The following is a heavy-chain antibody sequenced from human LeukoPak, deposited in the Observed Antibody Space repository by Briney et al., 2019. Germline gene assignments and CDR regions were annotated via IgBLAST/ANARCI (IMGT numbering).Heavy chain of an antibody. CDR2: IRYDGSNK. D-gene: IGHD2-15*01. V-gene: IGHV3-30*02. J-gene: IGHJ4*02. Sequence: GGSLRLSCAASGFTFSSYGMHWVRQAPGKGLEWVAFIRYDGSNKYYADSVKGRFTISRDNSKNTLYLQMNSLRAEDTAVYYCAKADLGYCSGGSCYYAFDYWGQGTLVTVSS. CDR1: GFTFSSYG. CDR3: AKADLGYCSGGSCYYAFDY.